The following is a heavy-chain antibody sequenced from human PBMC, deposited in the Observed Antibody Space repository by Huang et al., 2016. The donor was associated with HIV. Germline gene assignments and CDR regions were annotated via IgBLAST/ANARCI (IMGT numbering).Heavy chain of an antibody. D-gene: IGHD6-19*01. Sequence: QVQLVESGGGLVQPGRSLRLSCAASGFTFTNYAIHWVRQAPVKGLEWVAFISDDGRNKFYADSVKGRFTISRDNSKSTLYLLRNSLRVDDTALYYCARSAVPGDGDWYDPWGQGTLVTVSS. V-gene: IGHV3-30*04. J-gene: IGHJ5*02. CDR3: ARSAVPGDGDWYDP. CDR1: GFTFTNYA. CDR2: ISDDGRNK.